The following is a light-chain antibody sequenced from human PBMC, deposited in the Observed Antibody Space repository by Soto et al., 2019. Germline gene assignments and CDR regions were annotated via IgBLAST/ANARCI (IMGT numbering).Light chain of an antibody. CDR1: QSISSN. J-gene: IGKJ1*01. Sequence: EIVMTQSPATLSVSPVERATLSCRASQSISSNLAWYQQKLGQAPRLLIYRSSTRATGIPARFSGSGSGTEFTLTISSLQSEDFALYYCHQYGNWPQTFGQGTKVEI. CDR3: HQYGNWPQT. CDR2: RSS. V-gene: IGKV3-15*01.